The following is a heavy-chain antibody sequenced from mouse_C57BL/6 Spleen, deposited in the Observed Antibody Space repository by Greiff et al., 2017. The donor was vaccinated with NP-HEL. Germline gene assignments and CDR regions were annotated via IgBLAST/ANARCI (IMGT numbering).Heavy chain of an antibody. CDR3: TTRYYYGSSYTFFDD. CDR2: IDPENGDT. V-gene: IGHV14-4*01. D-gene: IGHD1-1*01. CDR1: GFNIKDDY. Sequence: EVQLQQSGAELVRPGASVKLSCTASGFNIKDDYMHWVKQRPEQGLEWIGWIDPENGDTEYASKFQGKATITADTSSNTAYLQLSSLTSEDTAVYYCTTRYYYGSSYTFFDDWGQGTTLTVSS. J-gene: IGHJ2*01.